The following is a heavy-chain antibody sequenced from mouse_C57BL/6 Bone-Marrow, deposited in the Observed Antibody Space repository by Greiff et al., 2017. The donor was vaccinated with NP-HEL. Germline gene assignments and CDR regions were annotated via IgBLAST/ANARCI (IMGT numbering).Heavy chain of an antibody. Sequence: QVQLKESGPELVKPGASVKISCKASGYAFSSSWMNWVKQRPGKGLEWIGRIYPGDGDTNYNGKFKGKATLTADKSSSTAYMQLSSLTSEDSAVYFCAAIYYGNHLGFAYWGQGTLVTVSA. CDR1: GYAFSSSW. J-gene: IGHJ3*01. V-gene: IGHV1-82*01. D-gene: IGHD2-1*01. CDR3: AAIYYGNHLGFAY. CDR2: IYPGDGDT.